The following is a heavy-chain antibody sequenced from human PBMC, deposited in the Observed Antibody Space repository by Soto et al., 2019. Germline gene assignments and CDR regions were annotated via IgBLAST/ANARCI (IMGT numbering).Heavy chain of an antibody. CDR3: GRNAIFVQGVPDEF. D-gene: IGHD3-10*02. J-gene: IGHJ4*02. V-gene: IGHV3-74*01. CDR1: GFTLSGYW. CDR2: IKSDGSGE. Sequence: EVHLAESGGGVVQPGGSLRLSCEASGFTLSGYWMHWVRQAPGKGLEWVARIKSDGSGEIYADSVKGRFSISRDNAKNTVYLQMDSLRVEDTAVYHCGRNAIFVQGVPDEFWGQGTPVIVSS.